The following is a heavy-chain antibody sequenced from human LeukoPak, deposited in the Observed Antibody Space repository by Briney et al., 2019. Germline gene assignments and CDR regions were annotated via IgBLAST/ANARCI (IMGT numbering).Heavy chain of an antibody. Sequence: GVSLKLSCAASGFTFSIYAMSWVRQAPGKGLEWVSSISSHGELTFYADSVKGRFTISRDNSESTLYLQMNILRSEDTAKYYCTKDRPNYYGSNGHYYRQNGDFWGQGTLVTVS. CDR3: TKDRPNYYGSNGHYYRQNGDF. J-gene: IGHJ4*02. CDR1: GFTFSIYA. CDR2: ISSHGELT. D-gene: IGHD3-22*01. V-gene: IGHV3-23*01.